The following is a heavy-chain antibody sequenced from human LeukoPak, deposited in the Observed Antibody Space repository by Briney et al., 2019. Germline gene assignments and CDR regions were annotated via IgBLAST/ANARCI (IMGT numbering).Heavy chain of an antibody. Sequence: KPSETLSLTCTVSGGSISSYYWSWIRQPPGKGLEWIGYIYYSGSTNYNPSLKSRVTISVDTSKNQFSLKLSSVTAADTAVYYCARHALLHSGVDPWGQGTLVTVSS. CDR2: IYYSGST. CDR3: ARHALLHSGVDP. J-gene: IGHJ5*02. D-gene: IGHD1-26*01. CDR1: GGSISSYY. V-gene: IGHV4-59*08.